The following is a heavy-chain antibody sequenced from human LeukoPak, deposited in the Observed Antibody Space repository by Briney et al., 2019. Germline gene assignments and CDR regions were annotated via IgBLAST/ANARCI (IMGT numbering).Heavy chain of an antibody. V-gene: IGHV4-34*01. J-gene: IGHJ4*01. D-gene: IGHD6-19*01. CDR3: ARGPNIAVAGLEADY. CDR1: GGSFSGYY. Sequence: PSETLSLTCAVYGGSFSGYYWSWIRQPPGKGLEWIGEINHSGSTNYNPSLKSRVTISVDTSKNQFSLKLSSVTAADTAVYYCARGPNIAVAGLEADYWGHGTLVTVSS. CDR2: INHSGST.